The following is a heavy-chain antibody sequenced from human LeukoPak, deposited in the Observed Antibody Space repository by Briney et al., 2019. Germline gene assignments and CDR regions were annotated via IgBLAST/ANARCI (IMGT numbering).Heavy chain of an antibody. Sequence: GEPLKISCEGSGYTFRNYWITWVRQMPGKGLEWMGIIHGGNSDTKYRPSFQDQIMISVDKSISTAYLHWGSLKASDSAMYFCARQSSITAVRGLEYWGQGTLVTVSS. J-gene: IGHJ4*02. CDR3: ARQSSITAVRGLEY. CDR1: GYTFRNYW. D-gene: IGHD3-10*01. V-gene: IGHV5-51*01. CDR2: IHGGNSDT.